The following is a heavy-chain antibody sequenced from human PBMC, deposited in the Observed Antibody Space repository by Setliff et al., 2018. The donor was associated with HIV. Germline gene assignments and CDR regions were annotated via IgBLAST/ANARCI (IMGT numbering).Heavy chain of an antibody. V-gene: IGHV1-69*10. CDR1: GGTTSTHA. CDR3: AGPRGDEAFDI. CDR2: IISILEIT. Sequence: ASVKVSCKASGGTTSTHAMNWVRQAPGQGLEWMGQIISILEITDYAQKFQGRLTITADEPTNTIYMELSGLRSEDTAVYYCAGPRGDEAFDIWGQGTMVTVSS. D-gene: IGHD3-10*01. J-gene: IGHJ3*02.